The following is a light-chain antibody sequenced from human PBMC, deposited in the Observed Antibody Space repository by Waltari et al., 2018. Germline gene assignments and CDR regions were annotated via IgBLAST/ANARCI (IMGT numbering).Light chain of an antibody. CDR2: EDT. CDR3: FSYAGDDTLK. V-gene: IGLV2-23*01. Sequence: QSALTQPASVSGSPGQSITISCTGTSRDVGSYHLVSWYHQRPGEAPKVMLYEDTKRPSGVSSRFSGSKSGNTATLTISGLQAEDEGDYYCFSYAGDDTLKFGGGTKLTVL. CDR1: SRDVGSYHL. J-gene: IGLJ2*01.